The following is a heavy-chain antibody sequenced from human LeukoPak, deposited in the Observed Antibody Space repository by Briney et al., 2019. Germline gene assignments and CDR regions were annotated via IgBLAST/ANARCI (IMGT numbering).Heavy chain of an antibody. D-gene: IGHD3-10*01. J-gene: IGHJ4*02. CDR3: ARDGYCSGSYRSAYFDY. CDR2: IWYDGTNK. V-gene: IGHV3-33*01. Sequence: GGSLRLSCAASGFTFSTYAMHWVRQAPGKGLKWVALIWYDGTNKYYADSMKGRFTVSRDNSKNTLYLQMNSLSAEDTAVYYCARDGYCSGSYRSAYFDYWGQGSMVAVCS. CDR1: GFTFSTYA.